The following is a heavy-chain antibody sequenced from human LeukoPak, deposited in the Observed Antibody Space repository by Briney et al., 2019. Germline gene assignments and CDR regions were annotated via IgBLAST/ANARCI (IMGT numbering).Heavy chain of an antibody. D-gene: IGHD3-16*02. J-gene: IGHJ4*02. Sequence: GGSLRLSCAASGFTFSSYNMNWVRQAPGTGLEWVSYISSSSSYIYYADSVKGRFTISRDNAKNSLYLQMNSLRAEDTAVYYCAKDVIDGYLDCWGPGTLVTVSS. CDR3: AKDVIDGYLDC. CDR2: ISSSSSYI. CDR1: GFTFSSYN. V-gene: IGHV3-21*01.